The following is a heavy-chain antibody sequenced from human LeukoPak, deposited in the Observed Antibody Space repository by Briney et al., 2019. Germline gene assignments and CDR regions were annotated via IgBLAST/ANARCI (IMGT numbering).Heavy chain of an antibody. V-gene: IGHV3-21*01. CDR1: GFTFSSYS. CDR2: ISSSSSYI. J-gene: IGHJ6*02. D-gene: IGHD3-10*01. CDR3: ARQHYYGSEVLYYYGMDV. Sequence: GGSLRLSCAASGFTFSSYSMNWVRQAPGKGLEWVSSISSSSSYIYYADSVKGRFTISRDNAKNSLYLQMNSLRAEGTAVYYCARQHYYGSEVLYYYGMDVWGQGTTVTVSS.